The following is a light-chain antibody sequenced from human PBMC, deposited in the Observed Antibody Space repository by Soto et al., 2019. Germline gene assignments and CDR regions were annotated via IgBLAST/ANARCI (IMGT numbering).Light chain of an antibody. J-gene: IGLJ1*01. V-gene: IGLV2-18*02. Sequence: QSALTQPPSVSGSPGQSVTISCTGTSSDVGKYDRVSWYQQPPGTAPKLIIYEVTNRPSGVSTRFSGSKSGNTASLTISGLQAEDEADYYCSSYTSSSTYVFGTGTKVTVL. CDR3: SSYTSSSTYV. CDR2: EVT. CDR1: SSDVGKYDR.